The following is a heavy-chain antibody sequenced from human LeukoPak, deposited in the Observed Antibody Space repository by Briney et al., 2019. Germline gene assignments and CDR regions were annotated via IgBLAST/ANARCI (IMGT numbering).Heavy chain of an antibody. V-gene: IGHV4-59*01. Sequence: PSETLSLTCTVSDDSISGYYWSWIRQPPGKGLEWIGYVYHTGHTHYSPSLKSRVTVSLDTSRNQVSLKLSSVTAADTAVYYCARHRFGHLFDYWGQGTLVIVSS. CDR1: DDSISGYY. J-gene: IGHJ4*02. D-gene: IGHD3-16*01. CDR3: ARHRFGHLFDY. CDR2: VYHTGHT.